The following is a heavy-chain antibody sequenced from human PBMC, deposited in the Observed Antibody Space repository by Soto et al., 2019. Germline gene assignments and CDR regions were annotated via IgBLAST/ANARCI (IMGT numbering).Heavy chain of an antibody. V-gene: IGHV2-70*04. Sequence: SGPTLVNPTQTLTLTCTFSGFSLSTSGMRVSWIRQPPGKALEWPARIDWDDDKFYSTSLKTRLTISKDTSKNQVVLTMTNMDPVDTATYYCARFFTPSGAFDIWGQGTMVTVS. J-gene: IGHJ3*02. CDR3: ARFFTPSGAFDI. CDR2: IDWDDDK. CDR1: GFSLSTSGMR.